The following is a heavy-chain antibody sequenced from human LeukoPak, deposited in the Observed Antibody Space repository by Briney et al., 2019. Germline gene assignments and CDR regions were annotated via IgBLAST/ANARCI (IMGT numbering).Heavy chain of an antibody. CDR2: ISASGGST. J-gene: IGHJ6*04. D-gene: IGHD3-9*01. Sequence: GGSLRLSCAASGFTFSSYAMSWVRQAPGKGLEWVSAISASGGSTYYADSVKGRFTISRDNTKNTLYLQMNSLRAEDTAVYNCAKGSMTGYYFKGMDVWGKGTTVTVSS. CDR1: GFTFSSYA. V-gene: IGHV3-23*01. CDR3: AKGSMTGYYFKGMDV.